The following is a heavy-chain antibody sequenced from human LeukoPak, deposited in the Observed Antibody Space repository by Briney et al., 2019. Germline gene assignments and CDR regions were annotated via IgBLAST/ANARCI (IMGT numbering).Heavy chain of an antibody. D-gene: IGHD4-11*01. Sequence: SVKASCKASGGTFSSYGINWVRQAPGQGLEWMGGIVPMYGTRNYAQKFQGRVIITADESTTTAYMELRSLRSEDTAVYYCARETSNYYYFDSWGQGTLVTVSS. CDR3: ARETSNYYYFDS. J-gene: IGHJ4*02. V-gene: IGHV1-69*13. CDR1: GGTFSSYG. CDR2: IVPMYGTR.